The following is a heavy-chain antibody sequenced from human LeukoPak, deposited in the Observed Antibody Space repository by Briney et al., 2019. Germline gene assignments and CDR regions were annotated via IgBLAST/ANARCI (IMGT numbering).Heavy chain of an antibody. D-gene: IGHD3-22*01. CDR1: GFTFSSYA. J-gene: IGHJ4*02. CDR2: ISGSGGST. V-gene: IGHV3-23*01. Sequence: GGSLRLSCAASGFTFSSYAMSWVRQAPGKGLEWVSAISGSGGSTYYADSVKGRFTISRDNSKNSLYLQMDSLRAEDTAVYYCARDYHDTSGYYSGDYWGQGTLVTASS. CDR3: ARDYHDTSGYYSGDY.